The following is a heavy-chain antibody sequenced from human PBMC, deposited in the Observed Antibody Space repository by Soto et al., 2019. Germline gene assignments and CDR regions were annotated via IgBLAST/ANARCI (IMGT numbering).Heavy chain of an antibody. J-gene: IGHJ6*02. CDR2: IKSKTDGGTT. CDR1: GFTFSNAW. V-gene: IGHV3-15*07. Sequence: PGWSLRLSCAASGFTFSNAWMNWVRQAPGKGLEWVGRIKSKTDGGTTDYAAPVKGRFTISRDDSKNTLYLQMNSLKTEDTAVYYCTTDGKGEQLELRNPYYYYGMDVWGQGTPVTVSS. D-gene: IGHD1-7*01. CDR3: TTDGKGEQLELRNPYYYYGMDV.